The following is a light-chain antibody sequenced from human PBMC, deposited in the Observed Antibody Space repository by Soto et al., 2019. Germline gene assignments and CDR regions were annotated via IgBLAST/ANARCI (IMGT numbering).Light chain of an antibody. J-gene: IGKJ4*01. V-gene: IGKV3-15*01. CDR2: DTS. CDR1: QGISDT. Sequence: IRLTQSPCTLSLSPGEGVTLSCRASQGISDTLAWYQHKPGQTPSLLIYDTSARATGVPARFSGSRSGTEFTLTINSLQSEDFAVYYCQRYNNWPLTFGGGTRVEIK. CDR3: QRYNNWPLT.